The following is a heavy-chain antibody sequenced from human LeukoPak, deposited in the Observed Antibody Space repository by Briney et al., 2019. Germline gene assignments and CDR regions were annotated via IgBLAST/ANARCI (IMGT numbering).Heavy chain of an antibody. CDR3: AKEGDYCSSSGCHKRGIDY. D-gene: IGHD2-2*01. J-gene: IGHJ4*02. Sequence: GTSLRLSCAASGFTFSHSAMHWVRQAPGKGLGWVAAIWYDGSHDTYTDSVKGRFTVSRDNFKNVLHLQMNSLRVEDTAVYYCAKEGDYCSSSGCHKRGIDYWGQGTLVTVSS. CDR1: GFTFSHSA. CDR2: IWYDGSHD. V-gene: IGHV3-33*06.